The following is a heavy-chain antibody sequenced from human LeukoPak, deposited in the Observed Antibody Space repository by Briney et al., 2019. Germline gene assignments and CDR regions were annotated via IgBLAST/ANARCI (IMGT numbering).Heavy chain of an antibody. J-gene: IGHJ4*02. V-gene: IGHV3-23*01. CDR2: ISGRSDNT. D-gene: IGHD6-19*01. CDR1: GFIFSNYA. Sequence: PGGSLRLSCAASGFIFSNYAMYWVRQAPGKGLEWVSAISGRSDNTYYADSVKGRFTISKDNSKNTLYLQMNSLRAEDTAVYYCARARYPGIAVAGTQDYWGQGTLVTVSS. CDR3: ARARYPGIAVAGTQDY.